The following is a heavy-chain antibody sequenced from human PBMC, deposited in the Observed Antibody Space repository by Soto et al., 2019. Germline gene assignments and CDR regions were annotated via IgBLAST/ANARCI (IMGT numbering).Heavy chain of an antibody. CDR1: GYTLTELS. V-gene: IGHV1-24*01. Sequence: ALVKVSCKVSGYTLTELSMHWVRQAPGKGLEWMGGFDPEDGETIYAQKFQGRVTMTEDTSTDTAYMELSSLRSEDTAVYYCATADEQLGNFDYWGQGTLVTVSS. CDR2: FDPEDGET. J-gene: IGHJ4*02. CDR3: ATADEQLGNFDY. D-gene: IGHD6-6*01.